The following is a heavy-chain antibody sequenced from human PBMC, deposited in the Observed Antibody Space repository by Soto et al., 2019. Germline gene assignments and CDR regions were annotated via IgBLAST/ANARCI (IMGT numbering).Heavy chain of an antibody. D-gene: IGHD3-9*01. CDR1: GGSISSSSYY. CDR2: IYYSGST. V-gene: IGHV4-39*01. Sequence: SETLSLTCTVSGGSISSSSYYWGWIRQPPGKGLEWIGSIYYSGSTYYNPSLKSRVTISVDTSKNQFSLKLSSVTAADTAVYICASLVPLRYFDWLIGGTNWFDPWGQGTLVTSPQ. CDR3: ASLVPLRYFDWLIGGTNWFDP. J-gene: IGHJ5*02.